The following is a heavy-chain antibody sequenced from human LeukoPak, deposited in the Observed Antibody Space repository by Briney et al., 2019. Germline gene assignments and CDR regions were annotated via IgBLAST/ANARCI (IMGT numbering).Heavy chain of an antibody. Sequence: SETLSLTCTVSGGSISSYYWSWIRQPPGKGLEWIGYIYYSGSTNYNPSLKSRVTISVDTSKNQFSLKLSSVTAADTAVYYCGRDEAAMVPFFDYWGQGTPVTVSS. V-gene: IGHV4-59*01. D-gene: IGHD3-10*01. CDR1: GGSISSYY. CDR2: IYYSGST. J-gene: IGHJ4*02. CDR3: GRDEAAMVPFFDY.